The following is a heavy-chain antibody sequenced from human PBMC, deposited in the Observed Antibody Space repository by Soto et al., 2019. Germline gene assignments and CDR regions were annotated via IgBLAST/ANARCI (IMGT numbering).Heavy chain of an antibody. Sequence: PGGSLRLSCVASGITFGSRAMSWVRQAPGEGLEWVGRIKSKTDGGTTDYAAPVKGRFTISRDDSKNTLYLQMNSLKTEDTAVYYCTTAPGIAAAGHFDYWGQGTLVTVSS. J-gene: IGHJ4*02. CDR3: TTAPGIAAAGHFDY. D-gene: IGHD6-13*01. V-gene: IGHV3-15*01. CDR1: GITFGSRA. CDR2: IKSKTDGGTT.